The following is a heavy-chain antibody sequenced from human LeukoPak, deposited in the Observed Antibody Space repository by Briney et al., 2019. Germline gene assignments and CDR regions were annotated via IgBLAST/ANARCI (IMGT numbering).Heavy chain of an antibody. D-gene: IGHD3-22*01. Sequence: RGSLRLSCAASGFTFDNYAMSWVRQAPGKGLEWVSGISGSGSSTYYADSVKGRFTIPRDNSKNTLYLQMNSLRVEDTAVYYCAKYGYYENSGYYYYWGQGTLVTVSS. J-gene: IGHJ4*02. CDR1: GFTFDNYA. CDR2: ISGSGSST. V-gene: IGHV3-23*01. CDR3: AKYGYYENSGYYYY.